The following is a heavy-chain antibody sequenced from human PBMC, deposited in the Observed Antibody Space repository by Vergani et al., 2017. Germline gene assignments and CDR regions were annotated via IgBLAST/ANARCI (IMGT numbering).Heavy chain of an antibody. CDR1: GGSFSGYY. V-gene: IGHV4-34*01. CDR3: ARGISTIAARGARLNYYYMDV. Sequence: QVQLQQWGAGLLKPSETLSLTCAVYGGSFSGYYWSWIRQPPGKGLEWIGEINHSGSTNYNPSLKSRVTISVDTSNNQFSLKLSSVTAADTAVYYCARGISTIAARGARLNYYYMDVWGKGTTVTVSS. J-gene: IGHJ6*03. D-gene: IGHD6-6*01. CDR2: INHSGST.